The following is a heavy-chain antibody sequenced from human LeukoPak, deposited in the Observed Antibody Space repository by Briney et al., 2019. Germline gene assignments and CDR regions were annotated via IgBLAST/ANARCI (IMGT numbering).Heavy chain of an antibody. CDR3: ARDSLYSGYDY. D-gene: IGHD5-12*01. Sequence: PSETLSLTCTVSGGSISSYYWSWIRQPPGKGLEWIGYIYYSGSTNYNPSLKSRVTISVDTSKNQFSLKLSSVTAADMAVYYCARDSLYSGYDYWGQGTLVTVSS. J-gene: IGHJ4*02. CDR2: IYYSGST. V-gene: IGHV4-59*01. CDR1: GGSISSYY.